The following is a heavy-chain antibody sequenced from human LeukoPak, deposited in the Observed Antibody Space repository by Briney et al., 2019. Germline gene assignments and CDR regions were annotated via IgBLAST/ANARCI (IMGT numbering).Heavy chain of an antibody. Sequence: GASVKVSCKASGYTCTSYAMHWVRQAPGQGLEWMGWISAYNGNTNYAQKLQGRVTMTTDTSTSTAYMELRSLRSDDTAVYYCARKSMNGAFDIWGQGTMFTVSS. CDR2: ISAYNGNT. CDR3: ARKSMNGAFDI. V-gene: IGHV1-18*01. CDR1: GYTCTSYA. J-gene: IGHJ3*02. D-gene: IGHD2/OR15-2a*01.